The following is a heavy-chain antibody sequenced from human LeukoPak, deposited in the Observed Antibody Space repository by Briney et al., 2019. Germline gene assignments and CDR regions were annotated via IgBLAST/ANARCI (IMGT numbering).Heavy chain of an antibody. D-gene: IGHD5-24*01. CDR3: VRDKDGYNF. V-gene: IGHV3-74*01. CDR2: IDTDGKTT. J-gene: IGHJ4*02. Sequence: GGSLRLSCAASGFSFHSYAMAWVRQAPGKGLVWVSRIDTDGKTTTYADSVKGRFTISRDNAKNMLYLQMNSLRVEDTAVYYCVRDKDGYNFWGQGTLVSVSS. CDR1: GFSFHSYA.